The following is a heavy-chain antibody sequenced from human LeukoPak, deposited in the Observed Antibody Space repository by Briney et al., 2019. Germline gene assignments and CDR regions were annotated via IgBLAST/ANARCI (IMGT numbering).Heavy chain of an antibody. D-gene: IGHD2-15*01. CDR3: AKKRSGGSCYED. J-gene: IGHJ4*02. Sequence: PGGSLRLSCAASGFTFSSYAMSWVRQAPGKGLEWVSGISGSGGTTYFADSVKGRVTISRDNSKNTLYLQMNSLRAEDTAVYYCAKKRSGGSCYEDWGQGTLVTVSS. CDR1: GFTFSSYA. V-gene: IGHV3-23*01. CDR2: ISGSGGTT.